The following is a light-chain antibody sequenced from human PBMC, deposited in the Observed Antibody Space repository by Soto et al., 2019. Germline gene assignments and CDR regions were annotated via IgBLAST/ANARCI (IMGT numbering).Light chain of an antibody. Sequence: EIVLTQSPATLSLSPGERATLSCRASQSVSNYLAWYQQKPGQAPRLLIYDASNTATGIPARFSGSGSGTDFTLTISSLEPEDFAVYFCQHRAGWPPALTFGGGTKVEIK. CDR1: QSVSNY. CDR3: QHRAGWPPALT. V-gene: IGKV3-11*01. CDR2: DAS. J-gene: IGKJ4*01.